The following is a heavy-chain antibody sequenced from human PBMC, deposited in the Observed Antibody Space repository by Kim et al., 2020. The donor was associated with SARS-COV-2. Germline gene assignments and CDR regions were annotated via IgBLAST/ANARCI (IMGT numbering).Heavy chain of an antibody. D-gene: IGHD3-9*01. CDR3: ARDLPDILTGDPPLYYYYSMDV. V-gene: IGHV1-2*02. J-gene: IGHJ6*02. CDR2: INPNSGGT. Sequence: ASVKVSCKASGYTFTGYYMHWVRQAPGQGLEWMGWINPNSGGTNYAQKFQGRVTMTRDTSISTAYMELSRLRSDDTAVYYCARDLPDILTGDPPLYYYYSMDVWGQGTTVTVSS. CDR1: GYTFTGYY.